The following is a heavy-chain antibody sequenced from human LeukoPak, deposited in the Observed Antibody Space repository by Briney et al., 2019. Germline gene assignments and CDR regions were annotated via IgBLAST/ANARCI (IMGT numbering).Heavy chain of an antibody. CDR3: ARVSSGATTVDY. V-gene: IGHV4-4*02. CDR1: GGSISSSNW. J-gene: IGHJ4*02. D-gene: IGHD1-26*01. Sequence: SETLTLTCAVSGGSISSSNWWSWVRQPPGKGLEWIGEIYHSGSTNYNPSLKSRVTISVDKSKNQFSLKLSSVTAADTAVYYCARVSSGATTVDYWGQGTLVTVSS. CDR2: IYHSGST.